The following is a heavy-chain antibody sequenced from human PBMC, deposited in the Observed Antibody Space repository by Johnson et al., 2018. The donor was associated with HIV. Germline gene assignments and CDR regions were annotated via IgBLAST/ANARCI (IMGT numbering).Heavy chain of an antibody. D-gene: IGHD2-15*01. CDR3: AREMVAAKDAFDI. Sequence: QLVESGGGVVQPGKSLRLSCVASGLSFSNFGIHWVRQAPGKGLEWVAVISFDGRNKFYADSVKGRFIISRDNSKNTLYLQMNSLRAEDTAVYYCAREMVAAKDAFDIWGQGTMVTVSS. CDR1: GLSFSNFG. CDR2: ISFDGRNK. J-gene: IGHJ3*02. V-gene: IGHV3-30*03.